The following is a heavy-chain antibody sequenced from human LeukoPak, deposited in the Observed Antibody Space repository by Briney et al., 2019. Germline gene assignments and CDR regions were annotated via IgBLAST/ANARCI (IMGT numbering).Heavy chain of an antibody. J-gene: IGHJ4*02. Sequence: GRSLRLSCAASGFTFDDYAMHWVRQAPGKGPEWVSGISWNSGSIGYADSVKGRFTISRDNAKNSLYLQMNSLRAEDTALYYCAKGAPVAAAGKGIDYWGQGTLVTVSS. D-gene: IGHD6-13*01. CDR2: ISWNSGSI. CDR3: AKGAPVAAAGKGIDY. V-gene: IGHV3-9*01. CDR1: GFTFDDYA.